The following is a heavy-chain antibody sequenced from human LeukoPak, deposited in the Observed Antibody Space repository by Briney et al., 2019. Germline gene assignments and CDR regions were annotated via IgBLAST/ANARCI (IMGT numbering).Heavy chain of an antibody. D-gene: IGHD3-3*01. CDR3: ARFAFGFAIDY. Sequence: SETLSLTSTVSGGSISSYYWSWIRQPPGKGLEWIGYIYYSGSTNYNPSLKSRVTISVDTSKNQFSLKLSSVTAADTAVYYCARFAFGFAIDYWGQGTLVTVSS. J-gene: IGHJ4*02. CDR1: GGSISSYY. V-gene: IGHV4-59*01. CDR2: IYYSGST.